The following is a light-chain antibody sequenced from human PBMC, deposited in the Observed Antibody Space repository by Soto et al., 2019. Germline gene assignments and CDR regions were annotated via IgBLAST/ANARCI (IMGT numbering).Light chain of an antibody. CDR1: QSVSRN. V-gene: IGKV3-20*01. CDR3: QLYVSSLTWT. CDR2: GAS. Sequence: EIWMTQSPATLSVSPGERATLSWWGSQSVSRNLAWYQQKRGQAPRLLIYGASSRATGIPDSFSGSGSATDFTLTISRLETEDFAVYYCQLYVSSLTWTFGHGTKVDIK. J-gene: IGKJ1*01.